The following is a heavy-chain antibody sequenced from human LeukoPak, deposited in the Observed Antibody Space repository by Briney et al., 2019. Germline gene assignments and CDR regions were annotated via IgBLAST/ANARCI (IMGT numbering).Heavy chain of an antibody. CDR2: IYYSGST. V-gene: IGHV4-59*01. D-gene: IGHD3-3*01. Sequence: KPWETLSLTCTVSGGSISTYYWSWMRQPPGRGLEWIGYIYYSGSTNHNPSLQSRVTISVDTSKNQFSLKLNSVTAADTAVYYCARGGVPGGFYGSFDYWGQGTLVSVSS. CDR3: ARGGVPGGFYGSFDY. J-gene: IGHJ4*02. CDR1: GGSISTYY.